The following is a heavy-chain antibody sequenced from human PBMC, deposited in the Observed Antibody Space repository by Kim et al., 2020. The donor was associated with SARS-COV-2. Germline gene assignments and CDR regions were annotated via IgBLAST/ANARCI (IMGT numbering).Heavy chain of an antibody. CDR3: ATGLRCPGNY. CDR1: GITFSSYG. V-gene: IGHV3-33*01. Sequence: GGSLRLSCAASGITFSSYGMHWVRQAPGKGLEWVSVMWSDGSNEYYADSVKGRFTISRDNSKNMLYLQMSSLRAEDTAVYYCATGLRCPGNYWGQGTLVT. CDR2: MWSDGSNE. D-gene: IGHD4-17*01. J-gene: IGHJ4*02.